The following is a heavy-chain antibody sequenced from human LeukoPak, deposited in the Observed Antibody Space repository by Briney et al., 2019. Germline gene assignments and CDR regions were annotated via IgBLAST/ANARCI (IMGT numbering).Heavy chain of an antibody. CDR1: GYTFTGYY. CDR2: INPNSGGT. CDR3: ARGYSSSWFDFDY. J-gene: IGHJ4*02. V-gene: IGHV1-2*02. Sequence: ASVKVSCKASGYTFTGYYMHWVRQAPGQGLGWMGWINPNSGGTNYAQKFQGRVTMTRDTSISTAYMELSRLRSDDTAVYYCARGYSSSWFDFDYWGQGTLVTVSS. D-gene: IGHD6-13*01.